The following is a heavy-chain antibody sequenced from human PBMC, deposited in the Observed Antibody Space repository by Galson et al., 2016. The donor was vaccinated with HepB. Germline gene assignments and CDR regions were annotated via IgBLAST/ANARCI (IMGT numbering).Heavy chain of an antibody. CDR3: ARLGRYCSGGSCYSIFDY. J-gene: IGHJ4*02. CDR1: GYTFTSYA. V-gene: IGHV1-3*01. Sequence: SVKVSCKASGYTFTSYAMHWVRQAPGQRLEWMGWINAGNGNTKYSQKFQGRVTITRDTSASTAYMELSSLRSEDTAVYYCARLGRYCSGGSCYSIFDYWGQGTLVTVSS. D-gene: IGHD2-15*01. CDR2: INAGNGNT.